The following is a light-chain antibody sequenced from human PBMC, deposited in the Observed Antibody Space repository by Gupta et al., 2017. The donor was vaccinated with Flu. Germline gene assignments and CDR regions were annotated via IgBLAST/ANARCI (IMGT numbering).Light chain of an antibody. Sequence: SHELTQPSSVSVSPGQTARITCSGDILGKKYARWFQQKPGQAPVLLIYKDSERPSGIPERFSGSSSGATVTLAINGAQLDDEADYYCYSAADNIGVFGGGTKLTVL. V-gene: IGLV3-27*01. CDR1: ILGKKY. J-gene: IGLJ2*01. CDR3: YSAADNIGV. CDR2: KDS.